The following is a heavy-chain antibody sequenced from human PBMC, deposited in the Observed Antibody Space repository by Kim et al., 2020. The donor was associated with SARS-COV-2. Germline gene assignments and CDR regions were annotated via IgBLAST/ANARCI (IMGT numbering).Heavy chain of an antibody. Sequence: SPSFQGQITISADKSISTAYLQWSSLKASDTAMYYCARATYSSTYAFDFWGQGTMVTVSS. CDR3: ARATYSSTYAFDF. D-gene: IGHD2-2*01. J-gene: IGHJ3*01. V-gene: IGHV5-51*01.